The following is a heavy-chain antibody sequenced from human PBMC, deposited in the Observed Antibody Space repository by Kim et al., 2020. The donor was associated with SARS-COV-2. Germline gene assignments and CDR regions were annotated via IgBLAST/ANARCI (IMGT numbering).Heavy chain of an antibody. CDR2: IYYSGST. CDR1: GGSISSYY. V-gene: IGHV4-59*01. D-gene: IGHD2-21*01. CDR3: ARDPILFTGGMDV. Sequence: SETLSLTCTVSGGSISSYYWSWIRQPPGKGLEWIGYIYYSGSTNYNPSLKSRVTISVDTSKNQFSLKLSSVTAADTAVYYCARDPILFTGGMDVWGQGTTVTVSS. J-gene: IGHJ6*02.